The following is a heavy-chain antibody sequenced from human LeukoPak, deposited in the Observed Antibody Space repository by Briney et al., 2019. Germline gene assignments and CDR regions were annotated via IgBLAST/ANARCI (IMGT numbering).Heavy chain of an antibody. CDR1: GGTFSSYA. V-gene: IGHV1-69*01. Sequence: SVKVSCKASGGTFSSYAISWVRQAPGQGLEWMGGIIPIFGTANYAQKFQGRVTITADESTSTAYMGLSSLRSEDTAVYYCARGYCSGGSCYSNWFDPWGQGTLVTVSS. CDR3: ARGYCSGGSCYSNWFDP. J-gene: IGHJ5*02. D-gene: IGHD2-15*01. CDR2: IIPIFGTA.